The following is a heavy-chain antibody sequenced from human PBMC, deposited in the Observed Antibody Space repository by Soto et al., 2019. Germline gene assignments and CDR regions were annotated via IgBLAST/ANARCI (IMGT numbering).Heavy chain of an antibody. D-gene: IGHD6-19*01. CDR1: GGSISSYY. V-gene: IGHV4-59*01. CDR2: IYYSGST. J-gene: IGHJ4*02. CDR3: ARAVAGTFRLPRFDY. Sequence: SSETLSLTCTVSGGSISSYYWSWIRQPPGKGLEWIGYIYYSGSTNYNPSLKSRVTISVDTSKNQFSLKLSSVTAADTAVYYCARAVAGTFRLPRFDYWGQGTLVTVSS.